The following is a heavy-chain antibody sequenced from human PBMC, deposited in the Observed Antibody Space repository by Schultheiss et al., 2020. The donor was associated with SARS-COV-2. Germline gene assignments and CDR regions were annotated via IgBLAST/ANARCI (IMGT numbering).Heavy chain of an antibody. CDR1: GGSISGYY. Sequence: SETLSLTCSVSGGSISGYYWSWIRQPPGKGLEWIGSIYYSGSTYYNPSLKSRVTISVDTSKNQFSLKLSSVTAADTAVYYCARRSGSYSYWGQGTLVTVSS. V-gene: IGHV4-59*05. J-gene: IGHJ4*02. D-gene: IGHD1-26*01. CDR2: IYYSGST. CDR3: ARRSGSYSY.